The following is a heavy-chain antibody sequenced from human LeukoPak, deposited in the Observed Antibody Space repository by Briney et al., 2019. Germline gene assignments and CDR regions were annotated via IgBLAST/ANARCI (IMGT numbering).Heavy chain of an antibody. CDR2: INPNSGGT. D-gene: IGHD2-2*01. J-gene: IGHJ4*02. CDR1: GYTFTGYY. CDR3: ASPGCSSTSCDFDY. V-gene: IGHV1-2*02. Sequence: GASVKVSFEASGYTFTGYYMHWVRQAPGQRLEWMGWINPNSGGTNYAQKFQGRVTMTRDTSISTAYMELSRLRSDDTAVYYCASPGCSSTSCDFDYWGQGTLVTVSS.